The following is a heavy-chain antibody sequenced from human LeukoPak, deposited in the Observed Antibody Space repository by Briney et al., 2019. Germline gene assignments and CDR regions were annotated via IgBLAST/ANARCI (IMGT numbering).Heavy chain of an antibody. CDR3: ARTAAAGIYYYYYYGMDV. V-gene: IGHV1-8*01. CDR2: MNPNSGNT. CDR1: GYTFTSYD. D-gene: IGHD6-13*01. Sequence: AASVKVSCTASGYTFTSYDINWVRQATGQGLEWMGWMNPNSGNTGYAQKFQGRVTMTRNTSISTAYMELSSLRSEDTAVYYCARTAAAGIYYYYYYGMDVWGQGTTVTVSS. J-gene: IGHJ6*02.